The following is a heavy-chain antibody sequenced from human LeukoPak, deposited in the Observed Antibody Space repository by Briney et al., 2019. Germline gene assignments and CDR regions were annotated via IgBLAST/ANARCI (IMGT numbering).Heavy chain of an antibody. CDR2: ISGSGAST. CDR1: GFTFSSYG. Sequence: PGGSLRLSCAASGFTFSSYGMSWVRQAPGKGLEWVSGISGSGASTYYADSVKGRFTISRDNSKNTLYLQMNSLRAEDTAVYYCAKEEVYSSGWYYWGQGTLVTVSS. D-gene: IGHD6-19*01. V-gene: IGHV3-23*01. CDR3: AKEEVYSSGWYY. J-gene: IGHJ4*02.